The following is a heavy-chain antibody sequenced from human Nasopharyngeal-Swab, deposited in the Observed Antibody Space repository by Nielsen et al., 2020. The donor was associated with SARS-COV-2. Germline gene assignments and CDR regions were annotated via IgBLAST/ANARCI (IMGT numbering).Heavy chain of an antibody. J-gene: IGHJ6*03. CDR1: GGTFISYA. Sequence: SVKVSFKPSGGTFISYAFSWVRPPPAQGLEEMGRIIPVFGTTNYAQDFQGRVTITTDKSTDTAYMQLSSLRSADTAVYDCASESGSSQYSAYYMDAWGKGTAVTVSS. CDR2: IIPVFGTT. D-gene: IGHD2-15*01. V-gene: IGHV1-69*05. CDR3: ASESGSSQYSAYYMDA.